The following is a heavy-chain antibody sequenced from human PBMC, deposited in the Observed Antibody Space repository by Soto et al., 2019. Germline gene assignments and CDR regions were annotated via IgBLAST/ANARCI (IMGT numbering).Heavy chain of an antibody. Sequence: PSETLSLTCTVSGGSISSGGYYWSWIRQHPGKGLEWIGYIYYSGSTYYNPSLKSRVTISVGTSKNQFSLKLSSVTAADTAVFYCARGARLGSGSYSVWFDPWGQGTLVTVSS. D-gene: IGHD3-10*01. J-gene: IGHJ5*02. CDR2: IYYSGST. CDR3: ARGARLGSGSYSVWFDP. V-gene: IGHV4-31*03. CDR1: GGSISSGGYY.